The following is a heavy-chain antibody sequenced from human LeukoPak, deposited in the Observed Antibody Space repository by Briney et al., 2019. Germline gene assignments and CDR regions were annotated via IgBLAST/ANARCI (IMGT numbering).Heavy chain of an antibody. CDR1: GSIFTSYW. CDR2: SDPSDSYT. J-gene: IGHJ6*02. V-gene: IGHV5-10-1*01. CDR3: PRPGPFGEYYDPSYGMDV. Sequence: GASLQISGKGSGSIFTSYWISGGRQMPGKGLEGMGISDPSDSYTNYSPSFQGHVTISAHKSIHTPYLQWSSLTASDTAMYYCPRPGPFGEYYDPSYGMDVWAQGTTVTLPS. D-gene: IGHD3-3*01.